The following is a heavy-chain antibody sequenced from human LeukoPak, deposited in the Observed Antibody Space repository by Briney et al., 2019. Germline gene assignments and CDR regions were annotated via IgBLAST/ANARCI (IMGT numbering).Heavy chain of an antibody. J-gene: IGHJ4*02. CDR1: GFTFSTYA. CDR3: AKGRSGDN. V-gene: IGHV3-23*01. Sequence: GGSLRLSCAASGFTFSTYAMSWVRQAPGKGLEWVSGISGGGRGANTYYADSVKDRFTVSRDNSKNTLDLQMNSLRAEDTAVYYCAKGRSGDNWGQGTLVTVSS. D-gene: IGHD2-21*01. CDR2: ISGGGRGANT.